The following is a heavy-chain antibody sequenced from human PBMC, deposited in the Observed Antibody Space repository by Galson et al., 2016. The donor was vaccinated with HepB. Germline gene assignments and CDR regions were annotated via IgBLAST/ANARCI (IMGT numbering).Heavy chain of an antibody. J-gene: IGHJ4*02. CDR3: ARSTVTTFYY. CDR1: GGSISSSSYY. V-gene: IGHV4-39*01. Sequence: SETLSLTCTVSGGSISSSSYYWGWIRQPPGEGLEWIGSIYYSGSTYYNPSLKSRVTISVDTSKNQFSLKLSSVTAADTAVYYCARSTVTTFYYWGQGTLVTVSS. D-gene: IGHD4-17*01. CDR2: IYYSGST.